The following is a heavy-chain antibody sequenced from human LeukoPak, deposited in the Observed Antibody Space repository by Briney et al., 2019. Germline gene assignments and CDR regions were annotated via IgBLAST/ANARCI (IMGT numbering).Heavy chain of an antibody. CDR1: GFTFSSYW. CDR3: ARGGGSIAYY. D-gene: IGHD2-15*01. CDR2: INSDGSST. Sequence: PGGSLRLSCAASGFTFSSYWMHWVRQAPGKGLVWVSRINSDGSSTSYADSVKGRFTISRDNAKNTLYLQMNGPRVEDTAVYYCARGGGSIAYYWGQGTLVTVSS. V-gene: IGHV3-74*01. J-gene: IGHJ4*02.